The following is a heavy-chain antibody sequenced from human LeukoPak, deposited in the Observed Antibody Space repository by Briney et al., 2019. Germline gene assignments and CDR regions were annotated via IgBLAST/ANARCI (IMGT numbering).Heavy chain of an antibody. J-gene: IGHJ4*02. CDR1: GGTFSSYA. D-gene: IGHD6-13*01. V-gene: IGHV1-69*13. CDR3: ARNKESNSWYPVFDY. CDR2: IIPIFGTA. Sequence: GASVKVSCKASGGTFSSYAISWVRQAPGQGLEWMGGIIPIFGTANYAQKFQGRVTITADESTSTAYMELSSLRSEDTAVYYCARNKESNSWYPVFDYWGQGTLVTVSS.